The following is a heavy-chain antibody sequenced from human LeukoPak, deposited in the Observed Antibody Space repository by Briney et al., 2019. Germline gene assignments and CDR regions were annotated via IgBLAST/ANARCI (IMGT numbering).Heavy chain of an antibody. V-gene: IGHV3-53*01. J-gene: IGHJ4*02. Sequence: GGSLRLSCAASGFTVSNNYISWVRQGPGQGLEWVSVIYSGGSTKYADSVKARFTISRDNSKNTVYPQMNSLRVEDTAVYYCARATLDNWGQGTLVTVSS. CDR2: IYSGGST. CDR1: GFTVSNNY. CDR3: ARATLDN.